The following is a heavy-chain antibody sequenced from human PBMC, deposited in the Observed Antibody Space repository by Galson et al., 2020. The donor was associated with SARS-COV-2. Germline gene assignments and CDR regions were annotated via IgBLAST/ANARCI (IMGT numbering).Heavy chain of an antibody. Sequence: GESLKISCAASGFTFSDYSMNWVRQAPGKGLEWVSYISSSSGTIHYADSVKGRFTFSRDNAKNSLYLQMNSLRAEDTAVYYCARGDNGFWSDYYAMDVWGQGTTVTVSS. CDR1: GFTFSDYS. D-gene: IGHD3-3*01. J-gene: IGHJ6*02. CDR3: ARGDNGFWSDYYAMDV. CDR2: ISSSSGTI. V-gene: IGHV3-48*04.